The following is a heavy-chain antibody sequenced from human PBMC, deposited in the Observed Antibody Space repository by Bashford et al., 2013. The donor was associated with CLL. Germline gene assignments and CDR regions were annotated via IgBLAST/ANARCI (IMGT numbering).Heavy chain of an antibody. V-gene: IGHV3-30-3*01. Sequence: GSLRLSCAASGFTFSSYAMHWVRQAPGKGLEWVAVISYDGKQINTTQTPVKGRFTISRDNSKNTLYLQMNSLRAEDTAVYYCASLTDRHIVLIRGVRWYFDLVGARWHPGHRSPQ. J-gene: IGHJ2*01. CDR2: ISYDGKQI. D-gene: IGHD2-8*01. CDR1: GFTFSSYA. CDR3: ASLTDRHIVLIRGVRWYFDL.